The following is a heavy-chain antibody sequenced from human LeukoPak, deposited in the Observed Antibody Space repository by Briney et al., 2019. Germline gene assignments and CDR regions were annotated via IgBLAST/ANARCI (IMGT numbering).Heavy chain of an antibody. J-gene: IGHJ3*02. D-gene: IGHD2-8*01. CDR2: IRFDASNK. CDR3: AKTIVLRMDNTPAALDI. V-gene: IGHV3-30*02. CDR1: GFTFSRYG. Sequence: PGRSLRLSCVASGFTFSRYGMHWVRQAPGKGLEWVTFIRFDASNKFYADSVKGRFSISRDNSRNTLYLQMNSLTAEDTAIYYCAKTIVLRMDNTPAALDIWGQGIMVTVSS.